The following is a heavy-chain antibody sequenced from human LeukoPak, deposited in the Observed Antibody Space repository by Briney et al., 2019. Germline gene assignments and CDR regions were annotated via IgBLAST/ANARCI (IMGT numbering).Heavy chain of an antibody. CDR1: GFAFNNFG. J-gene: IGHJ6*03. CDR2: KQDDGNNK. V-gene: IGHV3-30*02. D-gene: IGHD3-10*01. CDR3: ARRWDYYGSGTFFQDYYMDV. Sequence: GGSLRLSCAASGFAFNNFGMHWVRQAPGKGLEWVSFKQDDGNNKYYADSVKGRFTISRDNSKHTLYLQMNSLRAEDTAVYYCARRWDYYGSGTFFQDYYMDVWGKGTTVTVSS.